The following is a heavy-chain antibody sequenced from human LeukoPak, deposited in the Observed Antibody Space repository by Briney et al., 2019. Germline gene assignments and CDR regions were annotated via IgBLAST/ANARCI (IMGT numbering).Heavy chain of an antibody. Sequence: PSETLSLTCAVSGYSISSGYSWVWIRPSPARGLEWIGDIYHSGTTYYDPSLKSRLTISVDTSTNQFSLKLSSVTAADTAAYYCARRDTSMVYFDYWGQGVLVTVSS. CDR3: ARRDTSMVYFDY. CDR1: GYSISSGYS. V-gene: IGHV4-38-2*01. J-gene: IGHJ4*02. D-gene: IGHD5-18*01. CDR2: IYHSGTT.